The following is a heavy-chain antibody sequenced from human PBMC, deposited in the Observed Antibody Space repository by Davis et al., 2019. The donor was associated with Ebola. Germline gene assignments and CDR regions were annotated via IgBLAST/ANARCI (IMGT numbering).Heavy chain of an antibody. J-gene: IGHJ6*03. D-gene: IGHD3-10*01. CDR1: GGSISSGGYS. CDR2: IYHSGST. V-gene: IGHV4-30-2*01. CDR3: ASLDYYGSGSYYYYYYMDV. Sequence: PSETLSLTCAVSGGSISSGGYSWSWIRQPPGKGLEWIGYIYHSGSTYYNPSLKSRVTISVDTSKNQFSLKLSSVTAADTAVYYCASLDYYGSGSYYYYYYMDVWGKGTTVTVSS.